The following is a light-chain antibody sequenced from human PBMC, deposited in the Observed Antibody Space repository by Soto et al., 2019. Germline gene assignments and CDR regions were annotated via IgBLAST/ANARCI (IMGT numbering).Light chain of an antibody. CDR1: QSISNY. J-gene: IGKJ4*01. V-gene: IGKV1-39*01. CDR2: AAS. CDR3: QQSYGTPLT. Sequence: DMEMTQSPSSLSASVGDRVTIACRASQSISNYLNWYQHKPGKVPKLPIYAASSLQSGVPTRFSGSGSGTDFTLTINSLQPEDFATYYCQQSYGTPLTFGGGTKIEIK.